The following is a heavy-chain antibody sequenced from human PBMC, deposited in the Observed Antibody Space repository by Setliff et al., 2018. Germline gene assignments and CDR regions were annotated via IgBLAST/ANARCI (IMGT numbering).Heavy chain of an antibody. CDR2: IYHSGST. V-gene: IGHV4-4*02. J-gene: IGHJ4*02. D-gene: IGHD2-15*01. Sequence: SETLSLTCAASGGSISSSNWWSWVRQPPGKGLEWIGEIYHSGSTNYNPSLKSRVTISVDKSKNQFSLKLSSVTAADTAVYYCASYSSTRVLFYWGQGTLVTVSS. CDR3: ASYSSTRVLFY. CDR1: GGSISSSNW.